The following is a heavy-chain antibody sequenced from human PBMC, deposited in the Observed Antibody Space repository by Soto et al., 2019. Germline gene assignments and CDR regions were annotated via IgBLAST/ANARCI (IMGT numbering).Heavy chain of an antibody. CDR3: ARRAFCGGDCTARPQDYYGMDV. J-gene: IGHJ6*02. CDR1: GYNVSSYW. Sequence: PGASEQSSCKGCGYNVSSYWGVWVRQIPGKGLEWVGIMCPRDSDTRYSPSSQGQVTISADKSITTAYLQWSSLKASDTAIYYCARRAFCGGDCTARPQDYYGMDVWGQGTAVTVSS. V-gene: IGHV5-51*01. CDR2: MCPRDSDT. D-gene: IGHD2-21*02.